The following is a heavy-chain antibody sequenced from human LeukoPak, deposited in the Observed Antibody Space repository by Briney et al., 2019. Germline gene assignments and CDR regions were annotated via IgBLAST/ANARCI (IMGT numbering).Heavy chain of an antibody. D-gene: IGHD1-1*01. J-gene: IGHJ4*02. CDR2: ISSSGSTI. CDR1: GFTFSSYE. CDR3: ARLHHERPGRYLDY. Sequence: PGGSLRLSCAASGFTFSSYEMNWVRQAPGKGLEWVSYISSSGSTIYYADSVKGRFTISRDNAKNSLYLQMNSLRTEDTAVYYSARLHHERPGRYLDYWGQGTLVTVSS. V-gene: IGHV3-48*03.